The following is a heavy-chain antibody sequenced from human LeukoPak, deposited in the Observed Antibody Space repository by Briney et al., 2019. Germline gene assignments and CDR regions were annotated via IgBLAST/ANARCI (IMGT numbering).Heavy chain of an antibody. Sequence: SETLSLTCAVYGGSFSDNYWNWIRQSPGKGLEWIGEINYSGSTNYNPSLKSRVTISVDKSKNQFSLKLSSVTAADTAVYYCARFTTGTSPRGRWFDPWGQGTLVTVSS. CDR2: INYSGST. J-gene: IGHJ5*02. V-gene: IGHV4-34*01. D-gene: IGHD1-1*01. CDR1: GGSFSDNY. CDR3: ARFTTGTSPRGRWFDP.